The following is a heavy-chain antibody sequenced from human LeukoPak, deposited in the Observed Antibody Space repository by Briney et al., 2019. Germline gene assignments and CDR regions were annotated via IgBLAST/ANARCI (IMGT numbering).Heavy chain of an antibody. CDR1: GGSFSGYY. V-gene: IGHV4-34*01. CDR2: INHSGST. Sequence: SETLSLTCAVYGGSFSGYYWSWIRQPPGKGLEWIGEINHSGSTNYNPSLKSRVTISVDTSKNQFSLKLNSVTAADTAVYYCARHVSGIYGSRGDLDYWGQGTLVTVSS. J-gene: IGHJ4*02. CDR3: ARHVSGIYGSRGDLDY. D-gene: IGHD3-10*01.